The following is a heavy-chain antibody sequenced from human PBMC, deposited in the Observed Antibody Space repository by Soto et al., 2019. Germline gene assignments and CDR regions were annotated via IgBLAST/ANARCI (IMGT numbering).Heavy chain of an antibody. D-gene: IGHD6-25*01. CDR2: ISRSGSIT. J-gene: IGHJ6*02. CDR1: GFTFTNYE. V-gene: IGHV3-48*03. Sequence: EVQLVESGGGSVQPGGSLRLSCAASGFTFTNYEMNWVRQAPGKGLERVSNISRSGSITDYVDSVKGRFTVSRANAKTSLYLQMDRPRDEDTSNSYCAPVSADYYGLDVWGQGTTVTVSS. CDR3: APVSADYYGLDV.